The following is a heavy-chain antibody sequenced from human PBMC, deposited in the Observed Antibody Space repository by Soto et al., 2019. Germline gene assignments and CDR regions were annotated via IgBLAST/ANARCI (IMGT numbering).Heavy chain of an antibody. CDR1: GFTFSSYA. D-gene: IGHD5-12*01. CDR2: ISGSGGST. CDR3: AKDHGKIVATYYYYYYMDV. J-gene: IGHJ6*03. Sequence: PGGSLRLSCAASGFTFSSYAMSWVRQAPGKGLEWVSAISGSGGSTYYADSVKGRFTISRDNSKNTLYLQMNSLRAEDTAVYYCAKDHGKIVATYYYYYYMDVWGKGTTVTVSS. V-gene: IGHV3-23*01.